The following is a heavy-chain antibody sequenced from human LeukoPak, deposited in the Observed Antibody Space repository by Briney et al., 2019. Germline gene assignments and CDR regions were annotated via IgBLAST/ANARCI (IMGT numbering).Heavy chain of an antibody. CDR1: GYTFTTWY. CDR2: INPSGGGT. V-gene: IGHV1-46*01. CDR3: VRNVGSGFDY. Sequence: ASVKVSCKPSGYTFTTWYIHWVRQAPGQGLEWMGMINPSGGGTSFAQNFQGRVAMTSDTSTTTVYMDLSSLRSDDTAVYYCVRNVGSGFDYWGQGTLVTVSS. D-gene: IGHD1-1*01. J-gene: IGHJ4*02.